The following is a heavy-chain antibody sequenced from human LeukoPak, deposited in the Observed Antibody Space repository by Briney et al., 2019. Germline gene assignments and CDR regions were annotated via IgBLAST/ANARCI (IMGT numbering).Heavy chain of an antibody. CDR1: GFTFSDYY. CDR3: ARDGGAYYYDSSGYHFDY. D-gene: IGHD3-22*01. CDR2: ISSSGSTI. J-gene: IGHJ4*02. Sequence: GGSLRLSCAASGFTFSDYYMSWIRQAPGKGLEWVSYISSSGSTIYYADSVKGRFTISRDNAKNSLYLQMNSLRAEDTAVYYCARDGGAYYYDSSGYHFDYWGQGTLVTVSS. V-gene: IGHV3-11*04.